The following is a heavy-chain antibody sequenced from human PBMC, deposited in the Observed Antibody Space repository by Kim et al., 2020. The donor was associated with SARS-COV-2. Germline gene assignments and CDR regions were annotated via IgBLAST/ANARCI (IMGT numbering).Heavy chain of an antibody. CDR3: AKVGGQFDFWSGFYIDS. J-gene: IGHJ5*01. CDR1: GFTFSNYG. Sequence: GGSLRLSCAASGFTFSNYGMHWVRQAPGKGLEWVAFIAYDGSNKYYTDSVKGRFTISRDKSKTTVYLQLSSLRAEDTAVYFCAKVGGQFDFWSGFYIDSWGQGNLVTVSS. V-gene: IGHV3-30*18. CDR2: IAYDGSNK. D-gene: IGHD3-3*01.